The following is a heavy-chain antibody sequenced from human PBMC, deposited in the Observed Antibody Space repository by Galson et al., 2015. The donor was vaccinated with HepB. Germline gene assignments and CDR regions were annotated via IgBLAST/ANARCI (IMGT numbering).Heavy chain of an antibody. CDR3: ARNGEITGTSRLYYYYMDV. CDR2: IIPIFGTA. D-gene: IGHD1-7*01. V-gene: IGHV1-69*13. J-gene: IGHJ6*03. CDR1: GGTFSSYA. Sequence: SVKVSCKASGGTFSSYAISWVRQAPGQGLEWMGGIIPIFGTANYAQKFQGRVTITADESTSTAYMELSSLRSEDTAVYYCARNGEITGTSRLYYYYMDVWGKGTTVTVSS.